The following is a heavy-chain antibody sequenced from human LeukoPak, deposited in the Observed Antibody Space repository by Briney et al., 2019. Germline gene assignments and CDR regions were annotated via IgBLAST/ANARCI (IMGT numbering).Heavy chain of an antibody. J-gene: IGHJ5*02. D-gene: IGHD1-26*01. V-gene: IGHV3-64D*08. CDR3: VTVGMTSIWSYLRFDP. CDR2: ITSNGGVT. Sequence: GGSLRLSFSASGFTSSSYAMSWVRQAPGKGLECVSAITSNGGVTYYADSVKGRFTISSDNSKNTLYLQMSSLRAEDTAVYYCVTVGMTSIWSYLRFDPRGQGTLVSVSS. CDR1: GFTSSSYA.